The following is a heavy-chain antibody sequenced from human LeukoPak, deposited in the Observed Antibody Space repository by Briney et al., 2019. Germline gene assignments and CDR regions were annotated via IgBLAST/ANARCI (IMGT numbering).Heavy chain of an antibody. J-gene: IGHJ4*02. CDR3: ARNHPYYYDSNGLYYFDY. Sequence: ASVTVSCKTSGYTFTNNAITWVRRAPEQGLEWLGWISVYNGNTNYAQKLQGRVTMTTDTSTTTVYMELRSLRSDDTAVYYCARNHPYYYDSNGLYYFDYWGQGTLVTVSS. D-gene: IGHD3-22*01. CDR2: ISVYNGNT. V-gene: IGHV1-18*01. CDR1: GYTFTNNA.